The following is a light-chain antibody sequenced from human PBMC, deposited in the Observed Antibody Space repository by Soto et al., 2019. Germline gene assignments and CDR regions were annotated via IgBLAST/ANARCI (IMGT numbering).Light chain of an antibody. V-gene: IGKV1-5*01. CDR2: DAS. J-gene: IGKJ2*01. Sequence: DIQMTQSPSTLSASVGDRVTISCRASQNINTWLAWYQQKPGKAPKLLIYDASSLESGVPSRFSGSGSGTEFTLTISSLQPDDFAIYYCQQYGGVPYTFGQGTKVDIK. CDR1: QNINTW. CDR3: QQYGGVPYT.